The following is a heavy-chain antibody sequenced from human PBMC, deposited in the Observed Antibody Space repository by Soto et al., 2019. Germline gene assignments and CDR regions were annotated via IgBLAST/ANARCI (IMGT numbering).Heavy chain of an antibody. V-gene: IGHV5-51*01. CDR3: ARVPDSSLGTMDV. D-gene: IGHD6-19*01. CDR2: MFPGDSDT. J-gene: IGHJ6*02. Sequence: HGESLKISCKGSGYSFTTYWIGWVRQLPGQGLEWMGVMFPGDSDTRSSPSFQGQVTMSADPSTNTAYLEWSSLKAADSAMYYCARVPDSSLGTMDVWGQGTTVTVSS. CDR1: GYSFTTYW.